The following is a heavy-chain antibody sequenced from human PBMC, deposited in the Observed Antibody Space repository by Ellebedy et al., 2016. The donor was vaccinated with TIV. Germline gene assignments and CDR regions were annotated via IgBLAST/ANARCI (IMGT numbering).Heavy chain of an antibody. CDR3: ARGFLSKWLDP. J-gene: IGHJ5*02. CDR2: IYYSGST. V-gene: IGHV4-59*01. CDR1: GGSISSYY. Sequence: MPSETLSLTCTVSGGSISSYYWSWIRQPPGKGLEWIGYIYYSGSTNYNPSFESRVTISIDTSKNQFSLKVRSVTAADTAVYYCARGFLSKWLDPWGRGILVTVAS.